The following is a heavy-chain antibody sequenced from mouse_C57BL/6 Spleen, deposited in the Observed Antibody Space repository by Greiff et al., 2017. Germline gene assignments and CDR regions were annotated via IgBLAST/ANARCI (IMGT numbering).Heavy chain of an antibody. CDR3: ARENYGSSRYFDV. V-gene: IGHV3-6*01. CDR2: ISYDGSN. Sequence: ESGPGLVKPSQSLSLTCSVTGYSITSGYYWNWIRQFPGNKLEWMGYISYDGSNNYNPSLKNRISITRDTSKNQFFLKLNSVTTEDTATYYCARENYGSSRYFDVWGTGTTVTVSS. D-gene: IGHD1-1*01. J-gene: IGHJ1*03. CDR1: GYSITSGYY.